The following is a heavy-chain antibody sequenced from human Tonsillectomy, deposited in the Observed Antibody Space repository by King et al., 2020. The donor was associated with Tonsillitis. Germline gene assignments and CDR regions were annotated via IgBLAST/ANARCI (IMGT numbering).Heavy chain of an antibody. D-gene: IGHD2-15*01. CDR1: GGTFSSYA. J-gene: IGHJ4*02. V-gene: IGHV1-69*12. Sequence: QLQLVQSGAEVKKSGSSVKVSCKASGGTFSSYAINWVRQAPGQGLEWMGGIIPIFVTANYVKKFQGRVTITADESTSTVYMEMSILRYEDTAVYYCARGPGYCSGGSCYLIDFWGQGTLVTVSS. CDR3: ARGPGYCSGGSCYLIDF. CDR2: IIPIFVTA.